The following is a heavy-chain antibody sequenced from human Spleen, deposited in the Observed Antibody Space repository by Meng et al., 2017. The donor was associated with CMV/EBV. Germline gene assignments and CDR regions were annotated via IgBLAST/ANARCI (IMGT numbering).Heavy chain of an antibody. CDR2: ISGSGGST. D-gene: IGHD3-10*01. Sequence: EGQLGESGGDLVKPGGSLRLSCVDSGFTFSNAWMSWVRQAPGKGLEWVAAISGSGGSTYYADSVKGRFTISRDNYKNTLYLKMNSLRAEDTAVYYCAKDRGVFDYWGQGTLVTVSS. J-gene: IGHJ4*02. CDR1: GFTFSNAW. V-gene: IGHV3-23*04. CDR3: AKDRGVFDY.